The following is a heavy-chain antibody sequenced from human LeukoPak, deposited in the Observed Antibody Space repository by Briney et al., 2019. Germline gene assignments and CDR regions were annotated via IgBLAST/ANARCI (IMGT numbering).Heavy chain of an antibody. CDR1: GGSFIGYY. V-gene: IGHV4-34*01. CDR2: INHSGST. J-gene: IGHJ6*03. Sequence: SETLSLTCAVYGGSFIGYYWSWIRQPPGKGLEWIGEINHSGSTNYNPSLKSRVTISVDTSKNQFSLKLSSVTAADTAVYYCARDLRRRVTAIGYGPREYYYYMDVWGKGTTVTISS. CDR3: ARDLRRRVTAIGYGPREYYYYMDV. D-gene: IGHD2-21*02.